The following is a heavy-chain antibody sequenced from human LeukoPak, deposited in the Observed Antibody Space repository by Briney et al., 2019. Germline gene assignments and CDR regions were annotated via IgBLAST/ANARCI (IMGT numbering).Heavy chain of an antibody. CDR1: GFTFSSYA. D-gene: IGHD2-2*01. CDR2: ISGSGGST. CDR3: ANQYCSSTSCYGAVDY. Sequence: GGSLRLSCAASGFTFSSYAMSWVRQAPGKGLEWVSAISGSGGSTYYADSVKGRFTISRDNSKNTLYLQMNSLRAEDTAVYYCANQYCSSTSCYGAVDYWGQGTLSPSPQ. J-gene: IGHJ4*02. V-gene: IGHV3-23*01.